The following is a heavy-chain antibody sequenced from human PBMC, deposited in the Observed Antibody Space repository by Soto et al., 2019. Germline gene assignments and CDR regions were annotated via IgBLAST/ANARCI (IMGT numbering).Heavy chain of an antibody. V-gene: IGHV1-46*01. CDR1: GYTFTSYY. J-gene: IGHJ4*02. Sequence: PLVQSGPEVKKPGTSVKVSCKASGYTFTSYYMHWVRQAPGQGLEWMGIINPSGGSTSYAQKFQGRVTMARDTSTSKVYKELSRLGTEDTAVEYCAGDSHPNGNQTLDYWGQGTLVTVSS. D-gene: IGHD1-20*01. CDR2: INPSGGST. CDR3: AGDSHPNGNQTLDY.